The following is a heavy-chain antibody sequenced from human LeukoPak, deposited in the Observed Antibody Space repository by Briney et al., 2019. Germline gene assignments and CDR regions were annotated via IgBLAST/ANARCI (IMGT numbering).Heavy chain of an antibody. CDR1: GYIFTGYW. CDR3: ARHFETGPSDY. J-gene: IGHJ4*02. V-gene: IGHV5-51*01. Sequence: GESLKISCQGSGYIFTGYWIGWVRQMPGRGLEWMGIIYPGDSDTIYSPSFQGQVTISVDKSINTAYLQWNSLKASDSAIYYCARHFETGPSDYWGLGTLVTVSS. CDR2: IYPGDSDT.